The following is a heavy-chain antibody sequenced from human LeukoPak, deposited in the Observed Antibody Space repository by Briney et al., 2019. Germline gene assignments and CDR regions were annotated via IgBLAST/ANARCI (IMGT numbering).Heavy chain of an antibody. J-gene: IGHJ6*02. Sequence: ASVKVPCKASGYTFTGYYMHWVRQAPGQGLEWMGWINPNSGGTNYAQKFQGRVTMTRDTSISTAYMELSRLRPDDTAVYYCARGVAVAGTGGDYYYGMDVWGQGTTVTVSS. CDR2: INPNSGGT. D-gene: IGHD6-19*01. V-gene: IGHV1-2*02. CDR3: ARGVAVAGTGGDYYYGMDV. CDR1: GYTFTGYY.